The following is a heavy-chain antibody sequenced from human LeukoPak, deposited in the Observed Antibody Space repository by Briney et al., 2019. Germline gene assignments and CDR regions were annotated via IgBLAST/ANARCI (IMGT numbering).Heavy chain of an antibody. CDR2: ISGSGGST. CDR3: AKDKAAAGTPAH. D-gene: IGHD6-13*01. Sequence: PGGSLRLSCAASGFTFSSYAMSWVRQAPGKGLEWVSAISGSGGSTYYADSVKGRLTISRDNSKNTLYLQMNSLRAEDTAVYYCAKDKAAAGTPAHWGQGTLVTVSS. J-gene: IGHJ4*02. CDR1: GFTFSSYA. V-gene: IGHV3-23*01.